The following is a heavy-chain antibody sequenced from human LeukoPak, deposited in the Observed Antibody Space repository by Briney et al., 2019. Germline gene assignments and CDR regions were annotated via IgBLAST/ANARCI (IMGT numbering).Heavy chain of an antibody. V-gene: IGHV1-18*01. CDR3: ARDNARTSPLWFGELLSYFNWFDP. D-gene: IGHD3-10*01. Sequence: ASVKVSCKASGYTFTSYGISWVRQAPGQGLEWMGWISANNGNTNYAQKLQGRVTMTTDTSTSTAYMELRRLRSDDPAAYYCARDNARTSPLWFGELLSYFNWFDPWGQGTLVTVSS. CDR1: GYTFTSYG. J-gene: IGHJ5*02. CDR2: ISANNGNT.